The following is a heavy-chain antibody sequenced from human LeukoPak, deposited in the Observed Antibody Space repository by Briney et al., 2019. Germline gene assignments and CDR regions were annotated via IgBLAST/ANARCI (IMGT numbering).Heavy chain of an antibody. J-gene: IGHJ6*02. V-gene: IGHV3-23*01. CDR3: AKAPGVYCSGGSCYSRYYYYGMDV. CDR1: GFTFSSYS. D-gene: IGHD2-15*01. Sequence: GGSLRLSCAASGFTFSSYSMNWVRQAPGKGLEWVSAISGSGGSTYYADSVKGRFTISRDNSKNTLYLQMNSLRAEDTAVYYCAKAPGVYCSGGSCYSRYYYYGMDVWGQGTTVTVSS. CDR2: ISGSGGST.